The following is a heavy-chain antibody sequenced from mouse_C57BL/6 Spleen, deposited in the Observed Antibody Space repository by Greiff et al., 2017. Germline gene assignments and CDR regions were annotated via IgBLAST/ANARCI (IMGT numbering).Heavy chain of an antibody. CDR3: ARGPTTVVAPYAMDY. Sequence: VQLQQSGPELVKPGASVKIPCKASGYTFTDYNMDWVKQSHGKSLEWIGDINPNNGGTIYNQKFKGKATLTVDKSSSTAYMELRSLTSEDTAVYYCARGPTTVVAPYAMDYWGQGTSVTVSS. D-gene: IGHD1-1*01. V-gene: IGHV1-18*01. CDR2: INPNNGGT. J-gene: IGHJ4*01. CDR1: GYTFTDYN.